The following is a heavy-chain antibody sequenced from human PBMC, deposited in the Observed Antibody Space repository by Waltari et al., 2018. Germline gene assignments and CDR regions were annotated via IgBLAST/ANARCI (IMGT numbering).Heavy chain of an antibody. CDR3: ARREVIGGTFDY. V-gene: IGHV4-38-2*01. J-gene: IGHJ4*02. D-gene: IGHD2-21*01. CDR1: GYSISSGYY. CDR2: IYHSGST. Sequence: QVQLQESGPGLVKPSETLSLTCAVSGYSISSGYYWGWIRQPPGKGLEWIGSIYHSGSTYYNPSLKSRVNISVDTSKNQFSLKLSSVTAADTAVYYCARREVIGGTFDYWGQGTLVTVSS.